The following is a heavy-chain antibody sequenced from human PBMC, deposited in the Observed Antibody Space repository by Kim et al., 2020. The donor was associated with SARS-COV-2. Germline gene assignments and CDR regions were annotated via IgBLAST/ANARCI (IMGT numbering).Heavy chain of an antibody. V-gene: IGHV3-21*01. D-gene: IGHD3-10*01. Sequence: RGSLRLSCAASGFTFSSYSMNWVRQAPGKGLEWVSSISSSSSYIYYADSVKGRFTISRDNAKNSLYLQMNSLRAEDTAVYYCARDRGRSLSGFDYWGQGTLVTVSS. CDR1: GFTFSSYS. CDR2: ISSSSSYI. CDR3: ARDRGRSLSGFDY. J-gene: IGHJ4*02.